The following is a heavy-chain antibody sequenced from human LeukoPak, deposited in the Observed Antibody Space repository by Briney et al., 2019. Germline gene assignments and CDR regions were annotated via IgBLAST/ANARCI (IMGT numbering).Heavy chain of an antibody. CDR2: IYYSGST. J-gene: IGHJ4*02. Sequence: PSETLSLTCTVSGGSISSGGYYWSWIRQHPGKGLEWIGYIYYSGSTYYNPSLKSRVTISVDTSKNQFSLKLSSVTAADTAVYYCARDKGYYYDSSGYYFGYWGQGTLVTVSS. V-gene: IGHV4-31*03. D-gene: IGHD3-22*01. CDR3: ARDKGYYYDSSGYYFGY. CDR1: GGSISSGGYY.